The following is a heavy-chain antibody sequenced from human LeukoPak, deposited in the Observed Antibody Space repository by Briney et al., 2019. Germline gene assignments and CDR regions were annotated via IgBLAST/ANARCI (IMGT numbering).Heavy chain of an antibody. CDR1: GGSISSYY. D-gene: IGHD3-9*01. CDR2: IYYSGST. Sequence: SETLSLTCTVSGGSISSYYWSWIRQPPGKGLEWIGYIYYSGSTNYNPSLKSRVTISVDTSKNQFSLKLSSVTAADTAVYYCARVGGDDILTGYYAPFDYWGQGTLVTVSS. CDR3: ARVGGDDILTGYYAPFDY. J-gene: IGHJ4*02. V-gene: IGHV4-59*01.